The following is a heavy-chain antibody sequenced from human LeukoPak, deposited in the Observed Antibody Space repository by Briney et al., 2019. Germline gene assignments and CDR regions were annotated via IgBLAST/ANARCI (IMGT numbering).Heavy chain of an antibody. CDR2: ISSSGGTI. Sequence: GGSLRLSCAASGFTFSDYYMSWIRQAPGKGLEWVSYISSSGGTIYYADSVKGRFTISRDNAKTSLSLQLNSLRAEDTAVYYCARDGDGYNFDYWGQGTLVTVSS. V-gene: IGHV3-11*01. J-gene: IGHJ4*02. CDR3: ARDGDGYNFDY. D-gene: IGHD5-24*01. CDR1: GFTFSDYY.